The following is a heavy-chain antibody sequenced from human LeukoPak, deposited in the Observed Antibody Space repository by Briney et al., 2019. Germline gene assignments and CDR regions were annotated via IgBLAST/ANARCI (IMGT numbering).Heavy chain of an antibody. D-gene: IGHD4-17*01. CDR1: GYTFTGYY. Sequence: ASVKVSCKASGYTFTGYYMHWVRQATGQGLEWMGWMNPNSGNTGYAQKFQGRVTMTRNTSKTTAYKELSSLRSEDTAVYYCARAPPRRGVTTKGDYWGQGTLVTVSS. CDR3: ARAPPRRGVTTKGDY. J-gene: IGHJ4*02. CDR2: MNPNSGNT. V-gene: IGHV1-8*02.